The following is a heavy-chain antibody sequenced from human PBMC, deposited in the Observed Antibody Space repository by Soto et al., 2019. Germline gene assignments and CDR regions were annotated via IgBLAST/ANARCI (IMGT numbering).Heavy chain of an antibody. Sequence: SAKVYCKASGGTFSSYANSWVRQTLGQRLEWMGGIIPIFGTANYAQKFQGRVTITADESTSTAYMELSSLRSEDTAVYYCARDRHYYDSSGPGGVWFDPWGQGTLVTVS. CDR2: IIPIFGTA. D-gene: IGHD3-22*01. J-gene: IGHJ5*02. CDR3: ARDRHYYDSSGPGGVWFDP. V-gene: IGHV1-69*13. CDR1: GGTFSSYA.